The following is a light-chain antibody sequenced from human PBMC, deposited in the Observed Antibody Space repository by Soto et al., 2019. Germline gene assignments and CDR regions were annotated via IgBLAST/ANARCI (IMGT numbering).Light chain of an antibody. Sequence: EIVMTQSPATLSVSPGESATLSCRASQRISRNLAWYQQKPGQAPRLLIYGASTRATGIPARFSGSGSGTEFTLTISSLQSEDFAVYYCQQYNNWPPWTFGQGTKVEIK. CDR2: GAS. J-gene: IGKJ1*01. V-gene: IGKV3-15*01. CDR1: QRISRN. CDR3: QQYNNWPPWT.